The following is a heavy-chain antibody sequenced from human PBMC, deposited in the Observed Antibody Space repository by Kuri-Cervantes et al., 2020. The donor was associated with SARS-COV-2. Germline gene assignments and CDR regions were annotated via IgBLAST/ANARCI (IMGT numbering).Heavy chain of an antibody. V-gene: IGHV3-9*01. Sequence: SLKISCAASGFTFDDYAMHWVRQALGKGLEWVSGISWNSGSIGYADSVKGRFTISRDNAKNSLYLQMNSLRAEDTAVYYCAKAFDYDFWSGYYTGTNWFDPWGQGTLVTVSS. CDR2: ISWNSGSI. D-gene: IGHD3-3*01. J-gene: IGHJ5*02. CDR3: AKAFDYDFWSGYYTGTNWFDP. CDR1: GFTFDDYA.